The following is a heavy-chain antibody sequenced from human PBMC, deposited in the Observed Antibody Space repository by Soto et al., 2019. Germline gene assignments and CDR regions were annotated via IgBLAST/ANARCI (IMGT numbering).Heavy chain of an antibody. Sequence: GSLRLSCAASGFTFSTSTMNWVRQAPGQGLEWVSSISSSSTYTYYAASVKGRFTISRDNAKNSLYLQMNSLRAEDTAAYYCARVGSPGYCSGGYCPPPDYWGQGTLVTVSS. CDR3: ARVGSPGYCSGGYCPPPDY. CDR2: ISSSSTYT. CDR1: GFTFSTST. V-gene: IGHV3-21*01. J-gene: IGHJ4*02. D-gene: IGHD2-15*01.